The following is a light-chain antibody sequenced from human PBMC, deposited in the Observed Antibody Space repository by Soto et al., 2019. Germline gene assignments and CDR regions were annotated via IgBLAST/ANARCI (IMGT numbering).Light chain of an antibody. Sequence: QSALTQPRSVSGSPGLSVTISCTGTSSDVGYYNYVSWYQQYPGQAPKLIIYDVSKRPSGVPDRFSGSKSGNTASLTISGLQVEDDADYYCCSYAGSYSWVFGGGTKLTVL. V-gene: IGLV2-11*01. CDR3: CSYAGSYSWV. CDR2: DVS. CDR1: SSDVGYYNY. J-gene: IGLJ3*02.